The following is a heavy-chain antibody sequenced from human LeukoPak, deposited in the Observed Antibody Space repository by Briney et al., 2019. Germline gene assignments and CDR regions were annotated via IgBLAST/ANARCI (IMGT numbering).Heavy chain of an antibody. CDR2: IIPIFGTA. V-gene: IGHV1-69*05. Sequence: ASVKVSCKASGGTFSSYAISWVRQAPGQGLEWMGGIIPIFGTANYAQEFQGRVTITRDTSASTAYMELSSLRPEDMAVYYCARGVMPYYYDSSGYYYWGQGTLVTVSS. CDR1: GGTFSSYA. D-gene: IGHD3-22*01. CDR3: ARGVMPYYYDSSGYYY. J-gene: IGHJ4*02.